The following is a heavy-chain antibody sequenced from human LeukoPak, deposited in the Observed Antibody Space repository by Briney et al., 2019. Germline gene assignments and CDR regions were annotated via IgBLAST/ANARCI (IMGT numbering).Heavy chain of an antibody. CDR1: GCSISSGYY. J-gene: IGHJ6*02. V-gene: IGHV4-38-2*02. CDR2: IYHSGST. Sequence: SETLSLTCTVSGCSISSGYYWGWIRQPPGKGLEWIGSIYHSGSTYYNPSLKSRVTISVDTSKNQFSLKLSSVTAADTAVYYCARDRVVAAKTNYYYYYGMDVWGQGTTVTVSS. D-gene: IGHD2-15*01. CDR3: ARDRVVAAKTNYYYYYGMDV.